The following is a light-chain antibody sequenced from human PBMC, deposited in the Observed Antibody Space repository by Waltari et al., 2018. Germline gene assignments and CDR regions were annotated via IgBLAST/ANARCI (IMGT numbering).Light chain of an antibody. V-gene: IGKV3-15*01. J-gene: IGKJ2*01. Sequence: EIVMTQSPDTLSVSPGERATLSCRASQSVSSNLAWYQQKPGQAPRLLIYGASTRATGIPARFGGSGSGTEFTLTISSLQSEDFAVYYCQQYNNWPLYTFGQGTKLEIK. CDR2: GAS. CDR3: QQYNNWPLYT. CDR1: QSVSSN.